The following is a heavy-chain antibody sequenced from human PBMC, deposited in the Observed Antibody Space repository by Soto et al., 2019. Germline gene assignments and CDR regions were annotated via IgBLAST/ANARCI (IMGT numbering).Heavy chain of an antibody. CDR3: AHIDPEIVTVGGHGGFDY. V-gene: IGHV2-5*02. CDR1: GFSLTSGVG. J-gene: IGHJ4*02. CDR2: IYWDDDK. Sequence: QITLKESGPTLVRPPQTLTLTCTFSGFSLTSGVGVGWIRQPPGKALEWLALIYWDDDKRYSPSLKNRLTITTXTXXXPXTLTMTNVGPVDTATYFCAHIDPEIVTVGGHGGFDYWGQGTLVTVSS. D-gene: IGHD5-12*01.